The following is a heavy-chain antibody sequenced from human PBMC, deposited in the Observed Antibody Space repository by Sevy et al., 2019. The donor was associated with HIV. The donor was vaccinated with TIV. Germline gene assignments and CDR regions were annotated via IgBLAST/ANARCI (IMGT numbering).Heavy chain of an antibody. Sequence: ASVKVSCKVSGYTLTELSMHWVRRAPGKGLEWMGGFDPEDGETIYAQKFQGRVTMTEDTSTDTAYMELSSLRSEDTAVYYCATAPGRVTNFDAFDIWGQGTMVTVSS. CDR1: GYTLTELS. CDR2: FDPEDGET. CDR3: ATAPGRVTNFDAFDI. V-gene: IGHV1-24*01. D-gene: IGHD1-1*01. J-gene: IGHJ3*02.